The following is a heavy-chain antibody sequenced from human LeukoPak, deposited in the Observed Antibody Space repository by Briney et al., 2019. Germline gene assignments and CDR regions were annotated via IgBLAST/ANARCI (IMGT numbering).Heavy chain of an antibody. CDR2: ISWNSGSI. J-gene: IGHJ4*02. CDR3: AKDKRSSSWSYFDY. Sequence: PGGSLRLSCAASGFTFDDYAMHWVRQAPGKGLEWVSGISWNSGSIGYADPVKGRFTISRDNAKNSLYLQVNSLRPEDTALYYCAKDKRSSSWSYFDYWGQGTLVTVSS. D-gene: IGHD6-13*01. V-gene: IGHV3-9*01. CDR1: GFTFDDYA.